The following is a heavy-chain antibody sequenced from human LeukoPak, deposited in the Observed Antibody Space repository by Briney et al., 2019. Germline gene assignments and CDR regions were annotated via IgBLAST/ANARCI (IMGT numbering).Heavy chain of an antibody. Sequence: GGSLRLSCAASGFTFSTYTMNWVRQAPGKGLEWVSGIYGSGGASFYADSVKGRFTISRDNSQNTVFLQVDSLRDEDTALYYCAKDLRKDGIWDIDYWGQGTLVTVSS. V-gene: IGHV3-23*01. J-gene: IGHJ4*02. CDR1: GFTFSTYT. CDR2: IYGSGGAS. CDR3: AKDLRKDGIWDIDY. D-gene: IGHD1-14*01.